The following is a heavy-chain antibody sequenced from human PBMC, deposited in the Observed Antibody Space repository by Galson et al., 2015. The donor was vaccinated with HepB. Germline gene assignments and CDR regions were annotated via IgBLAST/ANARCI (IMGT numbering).Heavy chain of an antibody. CDR3: AREMNLAAAGTGGDY. V-gene: IGHV3-48*01. J-gene: IGHJ4*02. CDR2: ISSSSSTI. CDR1: GFTFSSYS. D-gene: IGHD6-13*01. Sequence: SLRLSCAASGFTFSSYSMNWVRQAPGKGLEWVSYISSSSSTIYYADSVKGRFTISRDNAKNSLYLQMNSLRAEDTAVYYCAREMNLAAAGTGGDYWGQGTLVTVSS.